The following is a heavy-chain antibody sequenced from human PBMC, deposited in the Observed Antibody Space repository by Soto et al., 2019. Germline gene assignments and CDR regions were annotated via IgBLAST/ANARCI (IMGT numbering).Heavy chain of an antibody. Sequence: SETLSLTCTVSGGSISSGGYYWSWIRQHPGKGLEWIGYIYYSGSTYYNPSLKSRVTISVDTSKNQFSLKLSSVTAADTAVYYCARGSHSSSPRTWLDPWGQGTLATVSS. CDR3: ARGSHSSSPRTWLDP. J-gene: IGHJ5*02. CDR1: GGSISSGGYY. V-gene: IGHV4-31*02. CDR2: IYYSGST. D-gene: IGHD6-13*01.